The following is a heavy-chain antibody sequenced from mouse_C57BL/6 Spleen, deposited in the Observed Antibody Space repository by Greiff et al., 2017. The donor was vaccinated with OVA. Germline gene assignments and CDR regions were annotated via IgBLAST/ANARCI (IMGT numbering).Heavy chain of an antibody. D-gene: IGHD2-1*01. V-gene: IGHV1-54*01. CDR1: GYAFTNYL. CDR2: INPGSGGT. CDR3: ARGGNGNYEIDY. J-gene: IGHJ2*01. Sequence: LVESGAELVRPGTSVKVSCKASGYAFTNYLIEWVKQRPGQGLEWIGVINPGSGGTNYNEKFKGKATLTADKSSSTAYMQLSSLTSEDSAVYFCARGGNGNYEIDYWGQGTTLTVSS.